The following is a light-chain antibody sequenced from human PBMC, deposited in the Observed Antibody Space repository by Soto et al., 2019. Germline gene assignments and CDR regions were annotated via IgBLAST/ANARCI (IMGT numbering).Light chain of an antibody. CDR2: NAS. CDR1: HDISNY. J-gene: IGKJ3*01. CDR3: QQYDTLSFT. V-gene: IGKV1-33*01. Sequence: DIQMTQSPSPLSASVGDRVTITCQASHDISNYLNWYQRKLGKAPKLLIYNASNLEPGVPSMFSGSGSGTKFIFTISSLQPEDIATYYCQQYDTLSFTFGPGTKVDL.